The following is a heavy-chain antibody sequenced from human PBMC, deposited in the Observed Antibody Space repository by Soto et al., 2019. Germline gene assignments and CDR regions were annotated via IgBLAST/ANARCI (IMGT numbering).Heavy chain of an antibody. D-gene: IGHD3-9*01. J-gene: IGHJ4*02. CDR2: ISYDGSNK. V-gene: IGHV3-30-3*01. CDR1: VFTCSSYA. Sequence: WWSLRLSCSASVFTCSSYAMHWFRQAPGKGLEWVAVISYDGSNKYYADSVKGRFTISRDNSKNTLYLQMNSLRAEDTAVYYCAREGILTGTPLFFDYWGQGTLVTVSS. CDR3: AREGILTGTPLFFDY.